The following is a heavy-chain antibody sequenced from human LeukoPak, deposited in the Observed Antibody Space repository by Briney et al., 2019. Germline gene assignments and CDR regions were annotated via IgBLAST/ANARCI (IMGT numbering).Heavy chain of an antibody. Sequence: ASVKVSCKASGYTFTSYDINWVRQATGQGLEWMGWMNPNSGNTGYAQKLQGRVTMTTDTSTSTAYMELRSLRSDDTAVYYCARDPSQYSSSHDFDYWGQGTLVTVSS. CDR3: ARDPSQYSSSHDFDY. CDR1: GYTFTSYD. V-gene: IGHV1-8*01. J-gene: IGHJ4*02. CDR2: MNPNSGNT. D-gene: IGHD6-13*01.